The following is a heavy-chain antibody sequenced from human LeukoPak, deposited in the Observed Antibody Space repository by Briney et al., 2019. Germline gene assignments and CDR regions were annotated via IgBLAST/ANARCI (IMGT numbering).Heavy chain of an antibody. Sequence: GGSLRLSCSVSGFTFRTYAMHWVRQAPGKGLEWVAVISHDGSNKYHADSVKGRFTISRDNSKNTLYLHVNSLRAEDTAVYFCAYLDSSGYYYGRLRYWGQGTPVTVSS. CDR3: AYLDSSGYYYGRLRY. CDR2: ISHDGSNK. D-gene: IGHD3-22*01. V-gene: IGHV3-30*04. J-gene: IGHJ4*02. CDR1: GFTFRTYA.